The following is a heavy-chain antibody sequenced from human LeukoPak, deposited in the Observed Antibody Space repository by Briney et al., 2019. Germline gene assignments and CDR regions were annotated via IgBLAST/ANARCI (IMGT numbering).Heavy chain of an antibody. D-gene: IGHD3-3*01. Sequence: GGSLRLSCEDSGFTFRSYEMNWVRQAPGKGLEWIAYLSSSGRAFSYADSVKGRFTIARDNAKNSVYLEMNSLRADDTAVYYCARSARLMKGVVEVTALDDWGQGTLVTVSS. CDR2: LSSSGRAF. V-gene: IGHV3-48*03. CDR3: ARSARLMKGVVEVTALDD. CDR1: GFTFRSYE. J-gene: IGHJ4*02.